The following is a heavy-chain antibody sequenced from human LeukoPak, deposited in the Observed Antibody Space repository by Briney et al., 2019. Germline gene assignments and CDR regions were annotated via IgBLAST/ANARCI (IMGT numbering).Heavy chain of an antibody. CDR2: ITSSGAAT. D-gene: IGHD3-22*01. J-gene: IGHJ4*02. Sequence: GGSLRLSCAASGFTFSNAWMSWVRQAPGKGLEWVSSITSSGAATYYADSVKGRFTISRDNSDNTLYLQMNSLRAEDTAVYYCAKDRPNYYGSNGHYYKLNGDCWGQGTLVTVSS. CDR3: AKDRPNYYGSNGHYYKLNGDC. V-gene: IGHV3-23*01. CDR1: GFTFSNAW.